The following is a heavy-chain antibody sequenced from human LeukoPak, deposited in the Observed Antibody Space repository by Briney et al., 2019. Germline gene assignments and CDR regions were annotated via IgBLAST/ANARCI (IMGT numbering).Heavy chain of an antibody. CDR2: IYTSGST. CDR3: ARDSIGITTYDSYFDY. CDR1: GGSISSGSYY. V-gene: IGHV4-61*02. D-gene: IGHD3-22*01. J-gene: IGHJ4*02. Sequence: SQTLSLTCTVSGGSISSGSYYWSWIRQPAGKGLEWIGRIYTSGSTHYNPSLKSRVTISVDTSKNQFSLKLSSVTAADTAVYYCARDSIGITTYDSYFDYWGQGTLVTVSS.